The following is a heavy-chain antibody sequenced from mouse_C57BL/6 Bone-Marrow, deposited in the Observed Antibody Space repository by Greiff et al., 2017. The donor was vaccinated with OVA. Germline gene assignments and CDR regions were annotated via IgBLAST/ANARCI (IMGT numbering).Heavy chain of an antibody. CDR2: IYPGSGNT. J-gene: IGHJ1*03. CDR3: ASVGGNYVYWYFDV. Sequence: VQLQQSGAELVRPGASVKLSCKASGYTFTDYYINWVKQRPGQGLEWIARIYPGSGNTYYNEKFKGKATLTAEKSSSTAYMQLSSLTSEDSSVYFCASVGGNYVYWYFDVWGTGTTVTVSS. CDR1: GYTFTDYY. V-gene: IGHV1-76*01. D-gene: IGHD2-1*01.